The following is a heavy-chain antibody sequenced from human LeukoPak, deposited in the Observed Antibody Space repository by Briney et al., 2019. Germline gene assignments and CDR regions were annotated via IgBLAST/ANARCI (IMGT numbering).Heavy chain of an antibody. CDR2: IYSGGNT. J-gene: IGHJ4*02. CDR3: ARWAAAQDY. CDR1: GFTFSSYE. D-gene: IGHD6-13*01. Sequence: GGSLRLSCAASGFTFSSYEMNWVRQAPGKGLEWVSVIYSGGNTYYADSVKGRFTISRDNSKNTLYLQMNSLRVEDTAVYYCARWAAAQDYWGQGTLVTVSS. V-gene: IGHV3-53*01.